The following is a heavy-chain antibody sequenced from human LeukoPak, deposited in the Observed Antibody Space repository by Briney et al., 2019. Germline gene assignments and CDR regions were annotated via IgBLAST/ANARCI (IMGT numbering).Heavy chain of an antibody. D-gene: IGHD2-2*01. CDR3: ASSTYQPPRPDAFDI. J-gene: IGHJ3*02. CDR2: IYHSGST. V-gene: IGHV4-38-2*02. Sequence: SETLSLTRTFSGYYISSGYYWAWIRQSPGKGLEWIGSIYHSGSTYYNPSLKSPVTISVDTSKNQFSLKLSSVTAADTAVYYCASSTYQPPRPDAFDIWGQGTMVTVSS. CDR1: GYYISSGYY.